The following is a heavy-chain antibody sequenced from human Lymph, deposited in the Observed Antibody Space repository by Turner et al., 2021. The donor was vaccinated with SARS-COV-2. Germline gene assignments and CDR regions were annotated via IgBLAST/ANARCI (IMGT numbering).Heavy chain of an antibody. J-gene: IGHJ6*02. CDR1: GYTLTSDD. D-gene: IGHD1-26*01. CDR3: ARGRYSGGGMDV. V-gene: IGHV1-8*02. Sequence: QVQLVQSGAEVKKPGASVKVSCKAPGYTLTSDDINGVRQATGQGLEWMGWKNPNSGNTGYAQKFQGRVTMTRNTSISTAYMELGSLRSEYTAVYYCARGRYSGGGMDVWGQGTTVTVSS. CDR2: KNPNSGNT.